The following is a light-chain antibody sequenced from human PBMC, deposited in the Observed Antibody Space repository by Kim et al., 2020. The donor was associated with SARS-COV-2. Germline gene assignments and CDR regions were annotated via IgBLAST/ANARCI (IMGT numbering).Light chain of an antibody. J-gene: IGKJ1*01. V-gene: IGKV1-39*01. CDR3: QQTYSASRT. CDR1: QDISRY. Sequence: DIQMTQSPSAMSASVGDRVTITCRASQDISRYLNWYQQKPGKAPKLLIYTASSLQSGVPSRFTGSGSETDFTLTISSLQPEDFATYYCQQTYSASRTFGQGTKVDIK. CDR2: TAS.